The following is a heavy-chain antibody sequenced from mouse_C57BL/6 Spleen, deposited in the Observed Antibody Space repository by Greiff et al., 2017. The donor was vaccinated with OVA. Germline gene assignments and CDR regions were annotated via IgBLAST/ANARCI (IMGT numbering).Heavy chain of an antibody. CDR3: ARGGYDFDY. D-gene: IGHD2-2*01. CDR1: GYPFPTYP. J-gene: IGHJ2*01. CDR2: FHPYNDDT. Sequence: QVQLKGSGAELLKPGASVKMPCKAPGYPFPTYPIDGMNQNHGKSLEGIGNFHPYNDDTRYNEKFKGKATFTVEKSSSTVYLELIRLTSDDSAVYYCARGGYDFDYWGQGTTLTVST. V-gene: IGHV1-47*01.